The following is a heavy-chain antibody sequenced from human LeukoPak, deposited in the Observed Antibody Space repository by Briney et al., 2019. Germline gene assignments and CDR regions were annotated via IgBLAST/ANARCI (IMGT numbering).Heavy chain of an antibody. J-gene: IGHJ4*02. CDR1: GGSISSYY. CDR2: IHYSGST. V-gene: IGHV4-59*01. CDR3: ASARHYYGSRLDY. Sequence: SETLSLTCTVSGGSISSYYWSWIRQPPGKGLEWIGYIHYSGSTNYNPSLKSRVTISVDTSKNQFSLKLSSVTAADTAVYYCASARHYYGSRLDYWGQGTLVTVSS. D-gene: IGHD3-10*01.